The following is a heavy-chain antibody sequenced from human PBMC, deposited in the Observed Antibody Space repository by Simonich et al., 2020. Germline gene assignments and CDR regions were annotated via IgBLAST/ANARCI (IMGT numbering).Heavy chain of an antibody. J-gene: IGHJ4*02. CDR1: GYTFTSYG. CDR3: ARASRGTWWYYYFDY. Sequence: QVQLVQSGAEVKKPGASVKVSCKASGYTFTSYGISWVRQAPGQGLEWMGWSSAYKGHTNDAQKLQGRVTMTTDTSTSTAYMELRSLRSDDTAVYYCARASRGTWWYYYFDYWGQGTLVTVSS. D-gene: IGHD2-15*01. CDR2: SSAYKGHT. V-gene: IGHV1-18*01.